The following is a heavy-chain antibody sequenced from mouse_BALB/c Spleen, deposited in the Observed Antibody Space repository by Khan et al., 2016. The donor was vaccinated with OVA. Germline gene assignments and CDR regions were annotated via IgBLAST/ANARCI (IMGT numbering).Heavy chain of an antibody. D-gene: IGHD2-2*01. CDR1: GYSFTSYY. J-gene: IGHJ3*01. CDR2: IDPFNGDT. V-gene: IGHV1S135*01. CDR3: ARNGYVAWFAY. Sequence: VQLQQSGPELMKPGTSVKISCKASGYSFTSYYIHWVKQSPGKSLEWIGYIDPFNGDTTYNQKFKGKATLTVDKSSSTAYMHLSSLTSEDSAVYYCARNGYVAWFAYWGQGTLVTVSA.